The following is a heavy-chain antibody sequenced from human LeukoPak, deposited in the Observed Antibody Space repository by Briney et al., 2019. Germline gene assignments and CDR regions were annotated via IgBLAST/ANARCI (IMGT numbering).Heavy chain of an antibody. CDR1: GYTFTGYY. CDR2: INANSGGT. V-gene: IGHV1-2*02. Sequence: ASVKVSCKASGYTFTGYYIHWVRQAPGQGLEWMGWINANSGGTSYAQKFQDRVTMTRDMSTTTVYMELSSLRSEDTAVYYCARDQQWLVQSPFDYWGQGTLVTVSS. CDR3: ARDQQWLVQSPFDY. J-gene: IGHJ4*02. D-gene: IGHD6-19*01.